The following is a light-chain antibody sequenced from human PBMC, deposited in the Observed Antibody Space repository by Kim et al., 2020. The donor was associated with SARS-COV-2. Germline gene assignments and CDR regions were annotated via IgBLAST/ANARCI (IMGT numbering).Light chain of an antibody. J-gene: IGLJ1*01. V-gene: IGLV1-44*01. CDR3: AAWDDSLNAYV. Sequence: GQRVTISCSGTSSNIGSNAVNWYQQLPGTAPKLLMYSNNQRPSGVPDRFSGSKSGTSASLAISGLQSEDEADYYCAAWDDSLNAYVFGTGTKVTVL. CDR2: SNN. CDR1: SSNIGSNA.